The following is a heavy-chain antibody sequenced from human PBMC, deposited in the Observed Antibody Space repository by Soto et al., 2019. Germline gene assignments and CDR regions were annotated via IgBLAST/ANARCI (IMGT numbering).Heavy chain of an antibody. CDR3: ARAGGRTAMDQYNWFDP. D-gene: IGHD5-18*01. Sequence: EVQLVESGGGLVQPGGSLRLSCAASGFTFSSYSMKWDRQAPGKGVEWVSYISSSSSTIYYAESVKGRFTISRDNAKHLLYLQMNSLRVEDTAVYYCARAGGRTAMDQYNWFDPWGQGTRVTVSS. V-gene: IGHV3-48*01. CDR1: GFTFSSYS. CDR2: ISSSSSTI. J-gene: IGHJ5*02.